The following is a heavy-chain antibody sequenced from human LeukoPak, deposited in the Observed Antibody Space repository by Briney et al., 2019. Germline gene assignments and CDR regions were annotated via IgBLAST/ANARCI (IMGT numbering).Heavy chain of an antibody. CDR3: ASDTMVRGGGRRGWFDP. Sequence: PSETLSLTCAVCGGSFSSSSYYWGWIRQPPGKGLEWIGSIYHSGSTYYNPSLKSRVTISVDTSKNQFSLKLSSVTAADTAVYYCASDTMVRGGGRRGWFDPWGQGTLVTVSS. CDR1: GGSFSSSSYY. D-gene: IGHD3-10*01. J-gene: IGHJ5*02. CDR2: IYHSGST. V-gene: IGHV4-39*07.